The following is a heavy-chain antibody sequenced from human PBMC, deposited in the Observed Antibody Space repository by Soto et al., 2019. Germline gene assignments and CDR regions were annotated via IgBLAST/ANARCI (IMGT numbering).Heavy chain of an antibody. D-gene: IGHD6-13*01. J-gene: IGHJ5*02. CDR2: ISAYNGNT. Sequence: GXSVKVSCKASGYTFTSYGISLVRHTPGQGLEWMGWISAYNGNTNYAQRLQGRVTMTTDTSTSTAYMELRSLRSDDTAVYYCARGVFGAAAGTGAEDWFDPWGQGTLVTVSS. V-gene: IGHV1-18*01. CDR3: ARGVFGAAAGTGAEDWFDP. CDR1: GYTFTSYG.